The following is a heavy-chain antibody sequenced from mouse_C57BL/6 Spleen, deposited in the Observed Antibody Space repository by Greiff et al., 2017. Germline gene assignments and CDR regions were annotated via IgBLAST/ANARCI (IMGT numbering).Heavy chain of an antibody. D-gene: IGHD1-1*01. CDR2: IDPSDSYT. V-gene: IGHV1-69*01. J-gene: IGHJ2*01. CDR1: GYTFTSYW. CDR3: ARPYYGSSYYFDY. Sequence: QLKQPGAELVMPGASVKLSCKASGYTFTSYWMHWVKQRPGQGLEWIGEIDPSDSYTNYNQKFKGKSTLTVDKSSSTAYMQLSSLTSEDSAVYYCARPYYGSSYYFDYWGQGTTLTVSS.